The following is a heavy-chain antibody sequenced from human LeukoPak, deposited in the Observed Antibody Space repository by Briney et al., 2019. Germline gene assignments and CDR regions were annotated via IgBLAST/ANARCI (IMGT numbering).Heavy chain of an antibody. D-gene: IGHD3-10*01. CDR1: GYTFTSYG. Sequence: ASVKVSCKASGYTFTSYGISWVRQAPGQGLEWMGWISAYNGNTNNAQKLQGRVTMTTDTSTSTACMELRSLRSDDTAVYYCARDMVRGVIDYWGQGTLVTVSS. J-gene: IGHJ4*02. CDR2: ISAYNGNT. CDR3: ARDMVRGVIDY. V-gene: IGHV1-18*01.